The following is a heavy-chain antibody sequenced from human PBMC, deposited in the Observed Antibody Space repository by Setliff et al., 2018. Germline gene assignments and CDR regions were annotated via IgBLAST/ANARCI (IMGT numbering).Heavy chain of an antibody. D-gene: IGHD6-13*01. CDR1: GYTFSDYG. J-gene: IGHJ4*02. V-gene: IGHV1-18*01. CDR3: SRLVRFCTRTVCQRLSGDDF. CDR2: ISPYSGKT. Sequence: ASVKVSCKASGYTFSDYGVNWVRQAPGQGLEWVGWISPYSGKTYTAPKFEGRVFLTTDTSTATAYLDLRSLQSDDTAVYFCSRLVRFCTRTVCQRLSGDDFWGQGTLVPVSS.